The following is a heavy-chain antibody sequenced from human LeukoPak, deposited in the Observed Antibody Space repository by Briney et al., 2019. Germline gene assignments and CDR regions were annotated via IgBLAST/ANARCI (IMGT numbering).Heavy chain of an antibody. V-gene: IGHV3-21*01. CDR3: ARDSDVHCSGGSCTIFDY. CDR2: ISSSSSYV. D-gene: IGHD2-15*01. CDR1: GFTFSSYS. J-gene: IGHJ4*02. Sequence: GGSLRLSCAASGFTFSSYSVNWVRQAPGKGLEWVSSISSSSSYVYYADSVKGRFTISRDNAKKSLYLQMNSLRAEDTAIYYCARDSDVHCSGGSCTIFDYWGQGTLVTVSS.